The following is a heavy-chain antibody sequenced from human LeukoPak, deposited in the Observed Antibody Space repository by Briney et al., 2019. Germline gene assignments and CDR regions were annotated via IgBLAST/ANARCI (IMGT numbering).Heavy chain of an antibody. D-gene: IGHD3-22*01. Sequence: GGSLRLSCAASGFTFSSYAMSWDRQAPGKGLEWVSAISGSGGSTYYADSVKGRFTISRDTSKNTLYLQMNSLRAEDTAVYYCAKDKGYYYDSSGYLVPITLDYWGQGTLVTVSS. CDR2: ISGSGGST. CDR1: GFTFSSYA. J-gene: IGHJ4*02. CDR3: AKDKGYYYDSSGYLVPITLDY. V-gene: IGHV3-23*01.